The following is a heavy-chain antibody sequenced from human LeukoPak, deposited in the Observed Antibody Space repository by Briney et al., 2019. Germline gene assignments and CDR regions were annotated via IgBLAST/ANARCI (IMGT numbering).Heavy chain of an antibody. D-gene: IGHD6-13*01. J-gene: IGHJ5*02. CDR1: GGTFSSYA. Sequence: ASVKVSCKASGGTFSSYAISWVRQAPGQGLEWMGRIIPILGIANYAQKFQGRVTITADKSTSTAYMELSSLRSEDTAVYYCARGMAAADYNWFDPWGQGTLVTVSS. CDR3: ARGMAAADYNWFDP. V-gene: IGHV1-69*04. CDR2: IIPILGIA.